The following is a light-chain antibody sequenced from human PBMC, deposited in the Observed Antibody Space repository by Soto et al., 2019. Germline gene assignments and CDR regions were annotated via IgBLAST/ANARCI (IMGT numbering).Light chain of an antibody. CDR1: SSDVGNYNL. CDR2: EVT. CDR3: CSSAGNTTVV. Sequence: QSALTQPASVSGSPGQSITISCTGTSSDVGNYNLVSWYQQHPGKAPKLMMYEVTKRPSGVCNRFSASKSANTASLTISGLQAEDEADFYCCSSAGNTTVVFGGGTKLTVL. V-gene: IGLV2-23*02. J-gene: IGLJ2*01.